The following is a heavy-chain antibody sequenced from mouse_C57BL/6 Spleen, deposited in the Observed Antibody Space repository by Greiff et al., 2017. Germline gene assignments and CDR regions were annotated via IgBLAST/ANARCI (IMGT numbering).Heavy chain of an antibody. Sequence: QVQLKQSGPELVKPGASVKLSCKASGYTFTSDDMNWVKQRPGQGLEWIGWIDPRDGSTKYNAKFKGKATLTVDTSSNTAYIELHSQTSEDSAVYFCGDSAFADWGQGILVTVSA. CDR1: GYTFTSDD. CDR2: IDPRDGST. D-gene: IGHD6-1*01. V-gene: IGHV1-85*01. CDR3: GDSAFAD. J-gene: IGHJ3*01.